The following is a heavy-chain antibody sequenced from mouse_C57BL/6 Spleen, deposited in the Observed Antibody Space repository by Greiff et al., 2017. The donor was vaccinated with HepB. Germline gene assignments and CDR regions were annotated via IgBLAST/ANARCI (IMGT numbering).Heavy chain of an antibody. CDR1: GYTFTDYY. D-gene: IGHD2-3*01. CDR3: ARAPLLLDY. CDR2: INPNNGGT. J-gene: IGHJ2*01. Sequence: EVQLQQSGPELVKPGASVKISCKASGYTFTDYYMNWVKQSHGKSLEWIGDINPNNGGTSYNQKFKGKATLTVDKSSSTAYMELRSLTSEDSAVYYCARAPLLLDYWGQGTTLTVSS. V-gene: IGHV1-26*01.